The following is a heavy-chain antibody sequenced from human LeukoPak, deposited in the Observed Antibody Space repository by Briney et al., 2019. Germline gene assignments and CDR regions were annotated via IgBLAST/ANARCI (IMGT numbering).Heavy chain of an antibody. J-gene: IGHJ4*02. D-gene: IGHD3-10*01. CDR2: ISSSGSTI. V-gene: IGHV3-11*01. CDR1: GFTFSDYY. Sequence: GGSLGLSCAASGFTFSDYYMSWIRQAPGKGLEWVSYISSSGSTIYYADSVKGRFTISRDNAKNSLYLQMNSLRAEDTAVYYCHYGSGGYFLLTITDYWGQGNLVTGSS. CDR3: HYGSGGYFLLTITDY.